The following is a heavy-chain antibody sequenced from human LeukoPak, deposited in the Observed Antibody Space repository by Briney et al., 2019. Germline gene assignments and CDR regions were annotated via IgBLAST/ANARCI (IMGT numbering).Heavy chain of an antibody. CDR1: GGSIRSGDYY. J-gene: IGHJ4*02. Sequence: PSETLSLTCSVSGGSIRSGDYYWGWIRQPPGKGLEWIGYIYHSGSTYSNPSLKSRLTISVDMSKNQFSLRLISVAAADTAVYYCARVRFVELSHDYWGQGTLVTVSS. CDR2: IYHSGST. CDR3: ARVRFVELSHDY. V-gene: IGHV4-30-4*01. D-gene: IGHD3-10*01.